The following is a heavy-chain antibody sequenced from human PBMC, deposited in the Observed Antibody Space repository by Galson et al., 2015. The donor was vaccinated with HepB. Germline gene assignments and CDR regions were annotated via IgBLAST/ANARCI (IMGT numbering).Heavy chain of an antibody. Sequence: SLRLSCAASGFTFGDYTMSWFRQAPGKGLEWVGFIRSKAYGGTTEYAASVIARFTISRDDSKSIAYLQMNSLKTEDTAVYFCSRDSDFWSAYFDYWGQGTLVTVSS. CDR3: SRDSDFWSAYFDY. V-gene: IGHV3-49*03. CDR2: IRSKAYGGTT. CDR1: GFTFGDYT. D-gene: IGHD3-3*01. J-gene: IGHJ4*02.